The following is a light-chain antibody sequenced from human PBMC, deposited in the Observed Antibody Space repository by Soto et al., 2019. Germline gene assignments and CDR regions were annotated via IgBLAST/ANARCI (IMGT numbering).Light chain of an antibody. CDR3: SSHTSSNTLV. CDR1: SSDFGDYNY. V-gene: IGLV2-14*01. CDR2: DVT. Sequence: QSVLTQPASVSGSPGQSITISCTGTSSDFGDYNYVSWYQQHPGKAPKLMIYDVTNRPSGVSSRFSGSKSGNTAPLTISGIQAEDEADYYCSSHTSSNTLVFGIGTKVTVL. J-gene: IGLJ1*01.